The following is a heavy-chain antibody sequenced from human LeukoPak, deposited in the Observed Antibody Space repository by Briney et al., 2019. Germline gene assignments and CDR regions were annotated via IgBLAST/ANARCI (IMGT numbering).Heavy chain of an antibody. J-gene: IGHJ2*01. Sequence: ASVKVSCKVSGYTFTSYGISWVRQAPGQGLEWMGWISAYNGNTNYAQKLQGRVTMTTDTSTSTAYMELRSLRSDDTAVYYCARVGWELLQDWYFDLWGRGTLVTVSS. V-gene: IGHV1-18*01. D-gene: IGHD1-26*01. CDR3: ARVGWELLQDWYFDL. CDR2: ISAYNGNT. CDR1: GYTFTSYG.